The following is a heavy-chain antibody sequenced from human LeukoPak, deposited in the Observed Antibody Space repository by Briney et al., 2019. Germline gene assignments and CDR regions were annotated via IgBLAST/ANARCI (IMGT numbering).Heavy chain of an antibody. D-gene: IGHD3-9*01. CDR1: GFTFSDYY. V-gene: IGHV3-11*01. CDR3: ARDMRYFDWLSYFDY. CDR2: ISSSGSTI. Sequence: PGGSLRLSCAASGFTFSDYYMSWIRQAPGKGLEWVSYISSSGSTIYYADSVKGRFTISRDNAKNSLYLQMNSLRAEDTAVYYCARDMRYFDWLSYFDYWGQGTLATVSS. J-gene: IGHJ4*02.